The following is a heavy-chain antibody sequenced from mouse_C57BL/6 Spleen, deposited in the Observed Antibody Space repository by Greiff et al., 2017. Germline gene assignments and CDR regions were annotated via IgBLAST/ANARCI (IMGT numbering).Heavy chain of an antibody. CDR2: IRSKSNNYAT. J-gene: IGHJ3*01. CDR1: GFSFNTYA. Sequence: EVQRVESGGGLVQPKGSLKLSCAASGFSFNTYAMNWVRQAPGKGLEWVARIRSKSNNYATYYADSVKDRFTISRDDSESMLYLQMNNLKTEDTAMYYCGRHDYGGWFAYWGQGTLVTVSA. D-gene: IGHD1-1*02. V-gene: IGHV10-1*01. CDR3: GRHDYGGWFAY.